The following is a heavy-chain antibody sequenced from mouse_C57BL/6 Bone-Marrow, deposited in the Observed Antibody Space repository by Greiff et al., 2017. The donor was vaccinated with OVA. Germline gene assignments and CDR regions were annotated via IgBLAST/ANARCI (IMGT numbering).Heavy chain of an antibody. CDR3: ARDLRYWYFDV. J-gene: IGHJ1*03. CDR2: ISYDGSN. CDR1: GYSITSGYY. Sequence: DVKLQESGPGLVKPSQSLSLTCSVTGYSITSGYYWNWIRQFPGNKLEWMGYISYDGSNNYNPSLKNRISITRDTSKNQFFLKLNSVTTEDTATYYCARDLRYWYFDVWGTGTTVTVSS. V-gene: IGHV3-6*01.